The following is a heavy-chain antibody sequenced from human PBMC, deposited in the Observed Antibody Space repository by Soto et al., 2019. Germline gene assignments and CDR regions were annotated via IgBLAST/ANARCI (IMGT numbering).Heavy chain of an antibody. CDR2: IYYSGST. D-gene: IGHD3-3*01. Sequence: KTSETLSLTCTVSGGSISSSSYYWGWIRQPPGKGLEWIGSIYYSGSTYYNPSLKSRVTISVDTSKNQFSLKLSSVTAADTAVYYCARHQTKFRVLRFLEWLPGGNWFDPWGQGTLVTVSS. CDR1: GGSISSSSYY. J-gene: IGHJ5*02. CDR3: ARHQTKFRVLRFLEWLPGGNWFDP. V-gene: IGHV4-39*01.